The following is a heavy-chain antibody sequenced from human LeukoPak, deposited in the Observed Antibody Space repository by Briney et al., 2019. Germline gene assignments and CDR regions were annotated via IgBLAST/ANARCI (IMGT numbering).Heavy chain of an antibody. CDR3: AKRASGSGTSLYYFDY. Sequence: GESLRLSCAASGFTFSSYAMSWVRQAPGKGLEWVSVNSKRAGSTFYADSVKGRFTISRDNSKNTLYLQMNSLRAEDTAVYYCAKRASGSGTSLYYFDYWGQGTLVTVSS. J-gene: IGHJ4*02. CDR2: NSKRAGST. D-gene: IGHD3-10*01. CDR1: GFTFSSYA. V-gene: IGHV3-23*01.